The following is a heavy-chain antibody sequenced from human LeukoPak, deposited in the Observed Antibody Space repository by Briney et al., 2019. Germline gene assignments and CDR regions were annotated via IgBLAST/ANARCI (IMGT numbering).Heavy chain of an antibody. CDR1: GGTFSNHA. CDR3: GSLAVYNGFEVESDY. Sequence: SVKVSCKASGGTFSNHAISWLRQAPGQGLEWMGSIVPLFRTTTYAQSFRGRVTITADESTSTAYMELSSLRSDDTAVFFCGSLAVYNGFEVESDYWGQGTLVIVSS. D-gene: IGHD2-8*01. J-gene: IGHJ4*02. CDR2: IVPLFRTT. V-gene: IGHV1-69*13.